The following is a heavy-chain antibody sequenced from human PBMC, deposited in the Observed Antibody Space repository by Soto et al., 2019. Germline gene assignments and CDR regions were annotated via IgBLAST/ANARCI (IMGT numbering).Heavy chain of an antibody. J-gene: IGHJ4*02. CDR2: IHHSGST. D-gene: IGHD2-8*01. CDR1: GGSFSGYY. Sequence: QVQLQQWGAGLLKPSETLSLTCAVYGGSFSGYYWSWIRQPPGKGLEWIGEIHHSGSTNYNPSLKSRVTLSVDTAKNQLSLKLGSVTAADTAVYYCARGVCSNGVCYTLWNYWGQGTLVTVSS. CDR3: ARGVCSNGVCYTLWNY. V-gene: IGHV4-34*01.